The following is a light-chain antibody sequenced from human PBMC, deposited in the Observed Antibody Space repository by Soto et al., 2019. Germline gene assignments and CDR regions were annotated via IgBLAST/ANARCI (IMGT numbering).Light chain of an antibody. CDR1: QSISSW. Sequence: DIQMTQSPSTLSASVGDRVTITCRPSQSISSWLAWYQQKPGKAPELLIQEASSLQSGVPSRFSGRGSGTEFIPPAGRLQPDAFASYYCQPYDAYHLAFGGGTKVEIK. CDR3: QPYDAYHLA. CDR2: EAS. J-gene: IGKJ4*02. V-gene: IGKV1-5*03.